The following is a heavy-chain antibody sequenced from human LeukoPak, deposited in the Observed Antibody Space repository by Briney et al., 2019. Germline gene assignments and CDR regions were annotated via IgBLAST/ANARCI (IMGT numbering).Heavy chain of an antibody. CDR2: MNPNSGNT. J-gene: IGHJ6*03. CDR1: GYTFTSYD. CDR3: QRGLTVPAPYYYYFYYMDV. V-gene: IGHV1-8*01. Sequence: GASVKVSFKASGYTFTSYDINGVRQATGQGLEWMGWMNPNSGNTGYAQKFQGRVTMTRNTSITTAYLELSSLRYEDTAGSYCQRGLTVPAPYYYYFYYMDVSGKGTTVTVSS. D-gene: IGHD2-8*02.